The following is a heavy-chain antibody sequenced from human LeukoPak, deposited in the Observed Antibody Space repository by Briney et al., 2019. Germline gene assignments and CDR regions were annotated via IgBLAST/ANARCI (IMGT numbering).Heavy chain of an antibody. CDR2: ISGSGGST. V-gene: IGHV3-23*01. CDR3: AKVFAGYSSGWDDY. D-gene: IGHD6-19*01. CDR1: GFTFSSYA. J-gene: IGHJ4*02. Sequence: GGSLRLSCVASGFTFSSYAMSWVRQAPGKGLEWVSGISGSGGSTYYADSVKGRFTISRDNSKNTLYLQMNSLRAEDTAVYYCAKVFAGYSSGWDDYWGQGTLVTVSS.